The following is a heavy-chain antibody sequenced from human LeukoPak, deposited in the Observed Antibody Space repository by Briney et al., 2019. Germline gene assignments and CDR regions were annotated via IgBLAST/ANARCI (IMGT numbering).Heavy chain of an antibody. Sequence: SETLSLTCTVSGCSINSYYGSWIRQPAGKGLEWIGRIYTSGSTNYNPFIKRRVTMSVDRSKNQFSLKLSSVTAADTAVYYCASDVGGSYYYFDYWGLGTLVTVSS. CDR3: ASDVGGSYYYFDY. CDR1: GCSINSYY. CDR2: IYTSGST. D-gene: IGHD1-26*01. J-gene: IGHJ4*02. V-gene: IGHV4-4*07.